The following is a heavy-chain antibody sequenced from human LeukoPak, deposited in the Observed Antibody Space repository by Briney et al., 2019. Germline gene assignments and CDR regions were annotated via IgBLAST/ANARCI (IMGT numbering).Heavy chain of an antibody. CDR2: IYYSGST. CDR1: GGSISSYY. CDR3: ARVGILRYFDWLTPSNWFDP. J-gene: IGHJ5*02. V-gene: IGHV4-59*08. Sequence: SETLSLTCTVSGGSISSYYWSWIRQPPGKGLEWIGYIYYSGSTNYNPSLKSRVTISVDTSKNQFSLKLSSVTAADTAVYYCARVGILRYFDWLTPSNWFDPRGQGTLVTVSS. D-gene: IGHD3-9*01.